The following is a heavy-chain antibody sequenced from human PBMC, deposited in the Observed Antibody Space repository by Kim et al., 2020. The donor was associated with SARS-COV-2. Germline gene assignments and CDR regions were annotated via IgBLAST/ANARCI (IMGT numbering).Heavy chain of an antibody. D-gene: IGHD3-22*01. CDR3: ARSPWDYYYDISEYFQH. CDR2: ISSSSSYI. Sequence: GGSLRLSCAASGFTFSSYSMNWVRQAPGKGLEWVSSISSSSSYIYYADSVKGRFTISRDNAKNSLYLQMNSLRAEDTAVYYCARSPWDYYYDISEYFQHWGQGTLVTVSS. V-gene: IGHV3-21*01. CDR1: GFTFSSYS. J-gene: IGHJ1*01.